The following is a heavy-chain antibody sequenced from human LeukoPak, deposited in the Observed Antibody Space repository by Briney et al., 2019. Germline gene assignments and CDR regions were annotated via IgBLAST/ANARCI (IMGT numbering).Heavy chain of an antibody. D-gene: IGHD3-22*01. Sequence: PGRSLRLSCAASGFTFSSYGMNWVRQAPGKGLEWVAVISHDGSNKYYADSVKGRFTNSRDNSKNTLYLQMNSLRAEDTAVYYCARDYYDSSGYYFPLWNWGQGTLVTVSS. CDR2: ISHDGSNK. J-gene: IGHJ4*02. V-gene: IGHV3-30*03. CDR1: GFTFSSYG. CDR3: ARDYYDSSGYYFPLWN.